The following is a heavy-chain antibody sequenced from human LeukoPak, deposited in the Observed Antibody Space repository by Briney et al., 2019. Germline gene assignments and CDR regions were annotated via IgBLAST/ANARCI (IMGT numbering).Heavy chain of an antibody. J-gene: IGHJ5*02. CDR3: AKHGAAAGFYNWFDP. D-gene: IGHD6-13*01. Sequence: GGSLRLSRAASGFTFSSYAISWVRQAPGKGLEWVSAISGSGGSTYYADSVKGRFTISRDNSKNTLYLHMNSLRAEDTAVSYCAKHGAAAGFYNWFDPWGQGTLVTVSS. V-gene: IGHV3-23*01. CDR2: ISGSGGST. CDR1: GFTFSSYA.